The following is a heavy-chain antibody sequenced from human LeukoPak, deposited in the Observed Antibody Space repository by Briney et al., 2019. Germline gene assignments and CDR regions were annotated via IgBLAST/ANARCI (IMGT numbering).Heavy chain of an antibody. CDR1: GFTFSRYW. J-gene: IGHJ1*01. Sequence: GGSLRLSCAASGFTFSRYWMSWVHQTPEKGLECVANIKQDGSDKFYVDSVRGRFTISRDNAKNSLYLQMNSLRVEDTALYYCARDPWADSSGFPLHHWGQGTLVTVSS. CDR3: ARDPWADSSGFPLHH. V-gene: IGHV3-7*03. D-gene: IGHD3-22*01. CDR2: IKQDGSDK.